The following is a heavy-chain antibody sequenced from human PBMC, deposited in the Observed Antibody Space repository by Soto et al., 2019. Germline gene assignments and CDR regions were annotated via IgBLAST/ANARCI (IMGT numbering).Heavy chain of an antibody. V-gene: IGHV3-23*01. Sequence: GGSLRLSCAASGFTCSSYAMSWVRQAPGKGLEWVSAISGSGGSTYYADSVKGRFTISRDNSKNTLYLQMNSLRAEDTAVYYCAKDRSIVVVPAAMRDDAFDIWGQGTMVTVSS. CDR3: AKDRSIVVVPAAMRDDAFDI. J-gene: IGHJ3*02. D-gene: IGHD2-2*01. CDR2: ISGSGGST. CDR1: GFTCSSYA.